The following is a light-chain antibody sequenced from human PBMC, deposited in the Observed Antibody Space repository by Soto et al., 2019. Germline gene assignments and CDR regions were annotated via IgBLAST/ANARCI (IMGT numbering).Light chain of an antibody. CDR1: QSSSSN. Sequence: EIVMTQSQATLSVSPGERATLSCRASQSSSSNFAWYQQKPGQAPRLLMFRTSSRATGFPARFSGSGSGTEFNLTISSLQSEDFGVYYCQQYNNWPRATFGGGTKVEIK. J-gene: IGKJ4*01. V-gene: IGKV3-15*01. CDR3: QQYNNWPRAT. CDR2: RTS.